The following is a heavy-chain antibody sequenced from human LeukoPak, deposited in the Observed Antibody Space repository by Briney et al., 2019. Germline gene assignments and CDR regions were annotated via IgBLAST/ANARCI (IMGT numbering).Heavy chain of an antibody. CDR1: GFTFDDYA. CDR3: TRARTWIQLWLSYFDY. Sequence: GRSLRLSCTASGFTFDDYAMSWVRQAPGKGLEWVGFIRSKAYGGTTEYAASVKGRFTISRDDSKSIAYLQMNSLKTEDTAVYYCTRARTWIQLWLSYFDYWGQGTLVTVSS. CDR2: IRSKAYGGTT. V-gene: IGHV3-49*04. J-gene: IGHJ4*02. D-gene: IGHD5-18*01.